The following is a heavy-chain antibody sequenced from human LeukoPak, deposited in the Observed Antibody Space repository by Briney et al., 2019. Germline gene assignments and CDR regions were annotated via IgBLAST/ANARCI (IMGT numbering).Heavy chain of an antibody. J-gene: IGHJ5*01. CDR2: LYYTGSA. D-gene: IGHD2-15*01. CDR1: GGSISSSDHF. Sequence: PSETLSLTCTVSGGSISSSDHFWGWIRQSPGKGLEWIGSLYYTGSAYYSPSLKSRVTILVDTSKNQFSLRLTSVTAADTDVYYCARGFPALVGSGNWFDSWGQGTLVTVSS. CDR3: ARGFPALVGSGNWFDS. V-gene: IGHV4-39*01.